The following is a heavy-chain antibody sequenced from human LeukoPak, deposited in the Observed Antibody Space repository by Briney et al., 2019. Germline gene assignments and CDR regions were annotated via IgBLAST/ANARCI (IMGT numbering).Heavy chain of an antibody. D-gene: IGHD3-22*01. Sequence: GGSLRLPCAASGFTFSDYYMSWIRQAPAKGLAWVSYISSSSSYTNYEESVKGRFTISRDNAKNSLYLQMNSLRAEDTAVYYCARAPYYYDSSGYYLGAFDIWGQGTMVTVSS. CDR1: GFTFSDYY. CDR2: ISSSSSYT. V-gene: IGHV3-11*05. CDR3: ARAPYYYDSSGYYLGAFDI. J-gene: IGHJ3*02.